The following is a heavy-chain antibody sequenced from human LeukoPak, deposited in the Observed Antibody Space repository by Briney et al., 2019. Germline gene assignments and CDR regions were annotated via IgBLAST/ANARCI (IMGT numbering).Heavy chain of an antibody. D-gene: IGHD5-18*01. V-gene: IGHV3-53*01. Sequence: GGSLRLSCAASGFTVSSNYMTWVRQAPGKGLGWVSVIYSGGRTYYADSVKGRFTISRDNSKNTLYLQMNSLRAEDTAVYYCASRGYGYVSDIWGQGTMVTVSS. CDR1: GFTVSSNY. CDR2: IYSGGRT. CDR3: ASRGYGYVSDI. J-gene: IGHJ3*02.